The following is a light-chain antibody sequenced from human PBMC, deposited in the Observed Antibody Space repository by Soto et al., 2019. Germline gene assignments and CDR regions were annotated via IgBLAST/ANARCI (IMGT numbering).Light chain of an antibody. CDR2: AAS. V-gene: IGKV1-39*01. CDR1: ESISNN. CDR3: QQTYSTPRGA. Sequence: DIQMTQSPSSLSASVGDRVTITCRASESISNNLNWYQQKPGKAPKLLIYAASTLQSGVPSRFSGGGSGTDFTLTIVSLQPEDFTTYYCQQTYSTPRGAFGQGTKVDIK. J-gene: IGKJ1*01.